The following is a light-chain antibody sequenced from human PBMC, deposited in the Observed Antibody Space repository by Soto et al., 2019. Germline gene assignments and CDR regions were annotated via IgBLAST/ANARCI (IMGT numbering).Light chain of an antibody. J-gene: IGKJ1*01. CDR3: QQYNNWPPWT. CDR1: QSVSSN. CDR2: GAY. Sequence: EIVMTQSPATLSVSPGERATLSCRASQSVSSNLAWYQQRPGQAPRLLIYGAYTTATGIPARFSGSGSGTEFTLTISSLQSEDFAVYYCQQYNNWPPWTCGQGTKVEIK. V-gene: IGKV3-15*01.